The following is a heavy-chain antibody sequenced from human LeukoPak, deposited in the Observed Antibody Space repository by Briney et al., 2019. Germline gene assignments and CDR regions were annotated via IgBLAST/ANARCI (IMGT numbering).Heavy chain of an antibody. CDR3: ASRYGDSGSPFDY. J-gene: IGHJ4*02. V-gene: IGHV3-23*01. D-gene: IGHD4-17*01. CDR2: ISGSGGST. CDR1: GFNFSSYA. Sequence: PGGSLRLSCAASGFNFSSYAISWVRQAPGKGLEWVSAISGSGGSTYYADSVKGRFTISRDNSKNTLYLQMNSLRAEDTAVYYCASRYGDSGSPFDYWGQGTLVTVSS.